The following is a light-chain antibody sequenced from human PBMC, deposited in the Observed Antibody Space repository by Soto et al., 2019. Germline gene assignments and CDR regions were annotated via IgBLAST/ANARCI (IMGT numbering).Light chain of an antibody. CDR1: SSDVGGYNY. V-gene: IGLV2-14*01. CDR2: DVS. J-gene: IGLJ1*01. CDR3: SSYTSSSTPHYV. Sequence: QSVLTQPASVSVSPGQSITISCTGTSSDVGGYNYVSWYQQHPGKAPKLMIYDVSNRPSGVSNRFSGSKSGNTASLTISGLQAEDEADYYCSSYTSSSTPHYVFGTGTKVNVL.